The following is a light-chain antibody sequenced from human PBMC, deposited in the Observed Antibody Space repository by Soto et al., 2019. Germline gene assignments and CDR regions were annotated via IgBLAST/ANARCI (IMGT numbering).Light chain of an antibody. Sequence: EIVLTQSPGTLSFAPGERATLSCRASQTVSSTYLAWYQQKPGQAPRLLIYGGSSRATGTPDRFSGSGSGTDFTLIISRLEPEDFALYYCQQYGSSPWTFGQGTKVEIK. CDR1: QTVSSTY. V-gene: IGKV3-20*01. J-gene: IGKJ1*01. CDR3: QQYGSSPWT. CDR2: GGS.